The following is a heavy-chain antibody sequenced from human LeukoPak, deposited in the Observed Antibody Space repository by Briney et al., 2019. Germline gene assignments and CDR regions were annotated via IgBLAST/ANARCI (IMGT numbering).Heavy chain of an antibody. J-gene: IGHJ4*02. D-gene: IGHD2-21*01. V-gene: IGHV3-30*04. CDR2: ISYDGSNK. Sequence: GGSLRLSCAASGFTFSSYAMHWVRQAPGKGLEWVAVISYDGSNKYYADSVKGRFTISRDNSKNTLYLQMNSLRAEDTAVYYCARTCLRPGGDAPFDYWGQGTLVTVSS. CDR1: GFTFSSYA. CDR3: ARTCLRPGGDAPFDY.